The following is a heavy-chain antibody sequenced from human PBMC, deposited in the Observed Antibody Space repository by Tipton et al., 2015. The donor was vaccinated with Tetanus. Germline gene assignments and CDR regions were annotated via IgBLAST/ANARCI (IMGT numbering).Heavy chain of an antibody. Sequence: LRLSCALYGGTFSAYYWNWIRQSPGKGLEWIGYNYYSGSAIYNPSLKSRVSILLDTSENQFYQKLSYVTGADTAVYYFAGGSDRYKSRNYWGRGTLVTVSS. V-gene: IGHV4-59*12. D-gene: IGHD5-24*01. CDR2: NYYSGSA. J-gene: IGHJ4*02. CDR3: AGGSDRYKSRNY. CDR1: GGTFSAYY.